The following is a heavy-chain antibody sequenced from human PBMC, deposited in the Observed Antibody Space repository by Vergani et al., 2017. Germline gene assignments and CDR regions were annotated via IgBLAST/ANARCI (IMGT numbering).Heavy chain of an antibody. CDR2: IKQRGNEK. V-gene: IGHV3-7*01. CDR1: GFTFSNSW. Sequence: EVQLVESGGALVQPGGSLRLSCTASGFTFSNSWMSWVRQAPGKGLEWVANIKQRGNEKHYVDSVKGRFTISRDNARQTLYLQMSSLRVDDTAIYYCVRDIGAAGPWGYFQHWCQGTLVSVSS. CDR3: VRDIGAAGPWGYFQH. D-gene: IGHD5-12*01. J-gene: IGHJ1*01.